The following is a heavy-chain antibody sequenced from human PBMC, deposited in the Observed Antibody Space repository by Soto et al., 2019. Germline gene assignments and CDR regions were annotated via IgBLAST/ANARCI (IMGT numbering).Heavy chain of an antibody. CDR3: ARDKMSQRDTNWFDP. CDR2: IIPILGIA. V-gene: IGHV1-69*08. Sequence: QVQLVQSGAEVKKPGSSVNVSCKASGGTFSSYTISWVRQAPGQGLEWMGRIIPILGIANYAQKFQGRVTITADKSTSTAYMELSSLRSEDTAVYYCARDKMSQRDTNWFDPWGQGTLVTVSS. J-gene: IGHJ5*02. CDR1: GGTFSSYT. D-gene: IGHD5-18*01.